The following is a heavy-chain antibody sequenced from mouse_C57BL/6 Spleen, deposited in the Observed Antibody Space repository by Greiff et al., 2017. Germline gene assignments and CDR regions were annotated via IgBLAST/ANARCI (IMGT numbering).Heavy chain of an antibody. D-gene: IGHD2-4*01. CDR2: SYPRSGNT. V-gene: IGHV1-81*01. Sequence: VQLQQSGAELARPGASVKLSCKASGYTFTSYGISWVKQRTGQGLEWIGESYPRSGNTYYNEKFKGKATLTADKSSSTAYMELRSLTSEDSAVYFCARSDYDVFDYWGQGTTRTVSS. CDR3: ARSDYDVFDY. J-gene: IGHJ2*01. CDR1: GYTFTSYG.